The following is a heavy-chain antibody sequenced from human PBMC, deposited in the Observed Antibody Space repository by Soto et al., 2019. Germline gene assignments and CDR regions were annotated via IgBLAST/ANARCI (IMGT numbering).Heavy chain of an antibody. CDR1: GYTFTSYD. CDR2: MNPNSGIT. J-gene: IGHJ6*02. V-gene: IGHV1-8*01. D-gene: IGHD3-16*02. Sequence: ASVKVSCKASGYTFTSYDIHWVRQATGQGLEWMGWMNPNSGITAFAQKFQGRVTMTRTTSTTTAYMELSSLRSDDTAVYYCATYRGYYHGMDVWGQGTTVTVSS. CDR3: ATYRGYYHGMDV.